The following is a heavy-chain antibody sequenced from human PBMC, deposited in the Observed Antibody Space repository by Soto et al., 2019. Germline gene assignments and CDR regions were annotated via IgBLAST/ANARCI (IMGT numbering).Heavy chain of an antibody. V-gene: IGHV4-59*01. D-gene: IGHD1-7*01. J-gene: IGHJ6*02. CDR3: ARDRKLELPGNYYYYGMDV. Sequence: PSETLSLTCSVSGGSIRDYFWTWIRQSPGRGLEWIGYISSSGTVKYNSSLKSRVTISLDRSRNQFSLKLSSVTAADTAVYFCARDRKLELPGNYYYYGMDVWGQGTTGTVSS. CDR1: GGSIRDYF. CDR2: ISSSGTV.